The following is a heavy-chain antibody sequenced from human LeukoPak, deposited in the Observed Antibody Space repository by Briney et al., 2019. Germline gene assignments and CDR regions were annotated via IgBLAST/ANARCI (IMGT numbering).Heavy chain of an antibody. Sequence: SVKVSCKASGYTFTSYQMHWVRQAPGQGLEWMGMINPSGGRTGYAQKFQGRVIMTRDSSTTTVYMELSSLRSEDTAVYYCARGAGEALYYFDNWGQGTLAPVSS. CDR2: INPSGGRT. D-gene: IGHD3-10*01. J-gene: IGHJ4*02. CDR3: ARGAGEALYYFDN. V-gene: IGHV1-46*01. CDR1: GYTFTSYQ.